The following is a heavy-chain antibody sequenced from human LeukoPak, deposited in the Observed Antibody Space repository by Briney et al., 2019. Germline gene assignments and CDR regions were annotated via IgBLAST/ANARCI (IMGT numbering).Heavy chain of an antibody. J-gene: IGHJ4*02. V-gene: IGHV1-18*01. CDR3: ARLYYDSSGYSLIDY. D-gene: IGHD3-22*01. Sequence: ASVKVSCKASGYTFTSYGISWVRQAPGQGLEWMGRISSYNGNTNYAQKLQGRVTMTTDTSTSAAYMELRSLRSDDTAVYYCARLYYDSSGYSLIDYWGQGTLVTVSS. CDR1: GYTFTSYG. CDR2: ISSYNGNT.